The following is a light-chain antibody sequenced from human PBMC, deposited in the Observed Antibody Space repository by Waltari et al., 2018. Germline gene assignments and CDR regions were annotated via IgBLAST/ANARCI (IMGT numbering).Light chain of an antibody. Sequence: SCRASQSVRSFLAWYQQKPGQAPRLLIHEASNRATDIPVRFSGSGSGTDFTLTISSLEPEDFAVYYCQQRINWPLTFGGGTKVEIK. CDR2: EAS. V-gene: IGKV3-11*01. CDR3: QQRINWPLT. CDR1: QSVRSF. J-gene: IGKJ4*01.